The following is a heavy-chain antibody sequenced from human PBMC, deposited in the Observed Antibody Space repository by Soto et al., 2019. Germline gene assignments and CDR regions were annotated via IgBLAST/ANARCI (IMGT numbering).Heavy chain of an antibody. CDR1: GYTFTSYA. D-gene: IGHD1-26*01. Sequence: ASVKVSCKASGYTFTSYAMHWVRQAPGQRLEWMGWINAGNGNTKYSQKFQGRVTITRDTSASTAYMELSSLRSEDTAVYYCARGGSLYWYFELWGRGTLVIVS. CDR3: ARGGSLYWYFEL. J-gene: IGHJ2*01. V-gene: IGHV1-3*01. CDR2: INAGNGNT.